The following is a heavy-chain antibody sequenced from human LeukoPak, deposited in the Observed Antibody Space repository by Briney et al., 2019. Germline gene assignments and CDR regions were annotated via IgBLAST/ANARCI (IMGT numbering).Heavy chain of an antibody. D-gene: IGHD6-19*01. J-gene: IGHJ4*02. V-gene: IGHV3-66*01. CDR2: IYSGGST. CDR1: GFTVSSNY. Sequence: GSLRLSCAASGFTVSSNYMSWVRQAPGKGLEWVSVIYSGGSTYYADSVKGRFTISRDNSKNTLYLQMNSLRAEDTAVYYCAREQDYSSGWKRQLRHWGQGTLVTVSS. CDR3: AREQDYSSGWKRQLRH.